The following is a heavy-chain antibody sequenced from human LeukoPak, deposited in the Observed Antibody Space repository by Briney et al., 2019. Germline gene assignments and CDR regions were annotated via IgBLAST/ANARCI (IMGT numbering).Heavy chain of an antibody. CDR2: NNHSGST. D-gene: IGHD2-2*02. J-gene: IGHJ5*02. Sequence: PSETLSLTCAVYGGSLSNYYWSWIRQPPGKGLEWIGENNHSGSTKFNPSLKSRVTILVAMSKSQFSLELRSVTAADTAVYYCARHGWCSSTSCYTFWFDPWGQGTLVTVSS. CDR1: GGSLSNYY. V-gene: IGHV4-34*01. CDR3: ARHGWCSSTSCYTFWFDP.